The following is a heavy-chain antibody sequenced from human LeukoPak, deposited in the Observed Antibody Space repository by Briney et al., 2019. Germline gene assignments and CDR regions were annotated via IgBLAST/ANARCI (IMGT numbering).Heavy chain of an antibody. Sequence: GGSLRLSCAASGFTFSSYGMQWVRQAPGKGPEWVAVISYDGSNKYYADSVKGRFTISRDNSKNTLYLQMNSLRAEDTAVYYCAKDGYSSGWFNWFDPWGQGTLVTVSS. CDR1: GFTFSSYG. V-gene: IGHV3-30*18. D-gene: IGHD6-19*01. CDR2: ISYDGSNK. CDR3: AKDGYSSGWFNWFDP. J-gene: IGHJ5*02.